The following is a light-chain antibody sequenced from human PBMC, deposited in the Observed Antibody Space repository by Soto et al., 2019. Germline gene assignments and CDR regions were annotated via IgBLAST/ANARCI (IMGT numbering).Light chain of an antibody. Sequence: DIVMTQSPLSLAVTPGEPASISCRSSQSLLHSNGYNYLDWYLQKPGQSPQLLIYLGSNRSPGVPDRFSGSGSGTDFSLKISRVEAEDVGTYSCMQSLETYTFGQGTKLEIK. CDR2: LGS. CDR3: MQSLETYT. CDR1: QSLLHSNGYNY. V-gene: IGKV2-28*01. J-gene: IGKJ2*01.